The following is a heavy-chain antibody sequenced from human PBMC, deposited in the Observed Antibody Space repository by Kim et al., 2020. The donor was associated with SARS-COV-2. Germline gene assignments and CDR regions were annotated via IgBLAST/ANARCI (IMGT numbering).Heavy chain of an antibody. CDR2: IYYSGST. D-gene: IGHD5-18*01. CDR3: ASLSVDTADGYYYGMDV. CDR1: GGSISSYY. V-gene: IGHV4-59*13. J-gene: IGHJ6*02. Sequence: SETLSLTCTVSGGSISSYYWSWIRQPPGKGLEWIGYIYYSGSTNYNPSLKSRVTISVDTSKNQFSLKLSSVTAADTAVYYCASLSVDTADGYYYGMDVWGQGTTVTVSS.